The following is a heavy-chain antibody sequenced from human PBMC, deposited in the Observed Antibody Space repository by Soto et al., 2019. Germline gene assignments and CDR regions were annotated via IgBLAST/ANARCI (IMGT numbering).Heavy chain of an antibody. CDR3: ARGGLEMYYYYGMDA. CDR2: IYYSGST. Sequence: SDTLYLTRTVSGRSLTSGSYYCRWILQPPGKGLEWIGYIYYSGSTNYNPSLKSRVTISVDTSKNQFSLKLSSVTAADTAVYYCARGGLEMYYYYGMDAWGQGTTVT. J-gene: IGHJ6*02. CDR1: GRSLTSGSYY. D-gene: IGHD1-1*01. V-gene: IGHV4-61*01.